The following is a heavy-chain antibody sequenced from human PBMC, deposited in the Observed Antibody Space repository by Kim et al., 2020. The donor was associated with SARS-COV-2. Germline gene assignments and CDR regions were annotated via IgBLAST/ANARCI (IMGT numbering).Heavy chain of an antibody. CDR3: ARDLRDYDRRRFEL. CDR1: GFTVSSNH. D-gene: IGHD3-22*01. J-gene: IGHJ2*01. V-gene: IGHV3-66*01. CDR2: IYSGGST. Sequence: GGSLRLSCAASGFTVSSNHMSWVRQAPGKGLEWVSVIYSGGSTYHADFVTGRFTISRDTSKNTLYLQMNSLSGEDTAVYYCARDLRDYDRRRFELWGRGT.